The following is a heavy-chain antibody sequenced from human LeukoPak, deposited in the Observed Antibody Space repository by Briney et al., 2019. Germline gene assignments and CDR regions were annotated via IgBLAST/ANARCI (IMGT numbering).Heavy chain of an antibody. J-gene: IGHJ4*02. CDR1: GGSISSYY. CDR3: ARQHDSSGYFVY. Sequence: SEALSLTCTVSGGSISSYYWSWIRQPAGKGLEWIGRIYTSGSTNYNPSLKSRVTMSVDTSKNQFSLKLSSVTAADTAVYYCARQHDSSGYFVYWGQGTLVTVSS. CDR2: IYTSGST. D-gene: IGHD3-22*01. V-gene: IGHV4-4*07.